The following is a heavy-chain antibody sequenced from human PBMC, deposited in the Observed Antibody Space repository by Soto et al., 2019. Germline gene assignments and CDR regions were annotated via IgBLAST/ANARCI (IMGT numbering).Heavy chain of an antibody. J-gene: IGHJ4*02. CDR1: GYTFSSYS. D-gene: IGHD7-27*01. CDR3: ARDTGDGTFDF. CDR2: INAGYGNT. Sequence: ASVKVSCKASGYTFSSYSMHWVRQAPGHRLEWMGWINAGYGNTKSSQKFQDRVTISRDTSASTAYMELTSLRSEDTAVYYCARDTGDGTFDFWGQGTLVTVSS. V-gene: IGHV1-3*01.